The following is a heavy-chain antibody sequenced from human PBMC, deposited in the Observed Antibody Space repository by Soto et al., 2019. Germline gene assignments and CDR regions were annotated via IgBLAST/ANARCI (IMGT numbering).Heavy chain of an antibody. D-gene: IGHD6-19*01. V-gene: IGHV3-30*18. Sequence: QVQLVESGGGVVQPGGSLRLSCAASGFTFSFYGMHWVRQAPGEGLEWVAVISYDGRNKYYADSVKGRFTISRDNSRNTLFLQMNYLRADDTALYYCAHDRDKGSGWISPDYWGQGTLVTVSS. J-gene: IGHJ4*02. CDR2: ISYDGRNK. CDR1: GFTFSFYG. CDR3: AHDRDKGSGWISPDY.